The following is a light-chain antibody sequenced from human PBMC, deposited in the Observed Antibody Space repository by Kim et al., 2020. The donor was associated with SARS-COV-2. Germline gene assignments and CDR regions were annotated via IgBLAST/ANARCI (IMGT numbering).Light chain of an antibody. J-gene: IGLJ1*01. CDR1: SLRSYY. CDR3: NSRDSSGNRV. CDR2: GKN. V-gene: IGLV3-19*01. Sequence: SSELTQDPAVSVALGQTVRITCQGDSLRSYYASWYQQKPGQAPVLVIYGKNNRPSGIPDRFSGSSSGNTASLTITGAQAEDEADYYCNSRDSSGNRVFGTGTRSPS.